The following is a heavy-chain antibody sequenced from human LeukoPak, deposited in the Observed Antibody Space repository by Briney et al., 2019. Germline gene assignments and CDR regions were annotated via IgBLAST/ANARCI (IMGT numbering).Heavy chain of an antibody. CDR2: FYSGGDT. Sequence: PGGSLRLSCAASGFTVSSNYMSWVRQAPGKGLEWVSVFYSGGDTYYADSVKGRFTISRDISKNTLYLQMNSLRVEDTAVYYCARGVTIFGVIIYGFDIWGQGTMVTVSS. CDR3: ARGVTIFGVIIYGFDI. CDR1: GFTVSSNY. J-gene: IGHJ3*02. D-gene: IGHD3-3*01. V-gene: IGHV3-53*01.